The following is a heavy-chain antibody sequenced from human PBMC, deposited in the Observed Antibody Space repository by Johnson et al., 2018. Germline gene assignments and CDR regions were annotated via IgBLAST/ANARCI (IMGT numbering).Heavy chain of an antibody. CDR3: AKARVPTHDDAFDI. CDR2: VVYDGSDK. Sequence: QVQLVESGGGVVQPGRSLRLSCAASGFTFSNYGMHWVRPAPGKGLEWVAVVVYDGSDKYYADSVKGRFTISTDNSKNTLYLQMDSLRAEDTAVYYCAKARVPTHDDAFDIWDQGTIVTVSS. V-gene: IGHV3-30*18. D-gene: IGHD2-15*01. J-gene: IGHJ3*02. CDR1: GFTFSNYG.